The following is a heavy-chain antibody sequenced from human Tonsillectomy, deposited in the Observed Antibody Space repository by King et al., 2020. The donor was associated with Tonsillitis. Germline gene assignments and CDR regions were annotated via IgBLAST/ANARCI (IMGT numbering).Heavy chain of an antibody. CDR2: ISAYNGNT. CDR1: GYTFTSYG. J-gene: IGHJ6*02. Sequence: QLVQSGAEVKKPGASVKVSCKASGYTFTSYGISWVRQAPGQGLEWMGWISAYNGNTNYAQKLQGRVTMTTDTSTNTAYMEVRSLRSDDTAVYYCASGRTMIPYYYYGMDVWGQGTTVTVSS. V-gene: IGHV1-18*04. CDR3: ASGRTMIPYYYYGMDV. D-gene: IGHD3-22*01.